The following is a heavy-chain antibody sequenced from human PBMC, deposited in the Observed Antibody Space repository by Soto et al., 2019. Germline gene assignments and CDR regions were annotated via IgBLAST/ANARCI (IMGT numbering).Heavy chain of an antibody. CDR1: GYSFTSYW. CDR3: ARIIAAAGFYYYYGMDV. J-gene: IGHJ6*02. CDR2: IYPGDSDT. V-gene: IGHV5-51*01. D-gene: IGHD6-13*01. Sequence: PGESLKISCKGSGYSFTSYWIGWVRQMPGKGLEWMGIIYPGDSDTRYSPSFQGQVTISADKSISTAYLQWSSLEASDTAMYYCARIIAAAGFYYYYGMDVWGQGTTVTVAS.